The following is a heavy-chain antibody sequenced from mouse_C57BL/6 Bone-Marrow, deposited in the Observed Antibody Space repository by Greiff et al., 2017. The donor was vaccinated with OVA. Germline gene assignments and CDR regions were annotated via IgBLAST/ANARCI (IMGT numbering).Heavy chain of an antibody. Sequence: LMESGPELVKPGASVKISCKASGYTFTDYYINWVKQRPGQGLEWIGWIYPGSGNTKYNEKFKGKATLTVDTSSSTAYMQLSSLTSEDSAVYFCARGYGYYGRDYFDYWGQGTTLTVSS. D-gene: IGHD1-1*01. CDR3: ARGYGYYGRDYFDY. V-gene: IGHV1-84*01. CDR1: GYTFTDYY. J-gene: IGHJ2*01. CDR2: IYPGSGNT.